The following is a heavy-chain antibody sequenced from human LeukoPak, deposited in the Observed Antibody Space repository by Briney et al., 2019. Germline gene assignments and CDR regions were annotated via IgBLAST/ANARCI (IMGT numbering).Heavy chain of an antibody. D-gene: IGHD3-10*01. CDR1: GLTFSNYA. J-gene: IGHJ4*02. CDR3: AKKFGSGSYYFDY. CDR2: ISDSGGST. Sequence: GGSLRLSCAASGLTFSNYAMSWVRQAPGKGLEWVSGISDSGGSTYYADSVKGRFTISRDNSKDTLYLQMNSLRSEDTAVYYCAKKFGSGSYYFDYWGQGALVTVSS. V-gene: IGHV3-23*01.